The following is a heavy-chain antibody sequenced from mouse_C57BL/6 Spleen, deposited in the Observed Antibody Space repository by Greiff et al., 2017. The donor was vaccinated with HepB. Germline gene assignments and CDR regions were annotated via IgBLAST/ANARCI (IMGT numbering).Heavy chain of an antibody. J-gene: IGHJ1*03. CDR1: GYTFTSYW. Sequence: VQLQQSGAELVRPGSSVKLSCKASGYTFTSYWMHWVKQRPIQGLEWIGNIDPSDSETHYNQKFKDKATLTVDKSSSTAYMQLSSLTSADSAVYYCARSNYYGSSPGYFDVWGTGTTVTVSS. D-gene: IGHD1-1*01. CDR3: ARSNYYGSSPGYFDV. CDR2: IDPSDSET. V-gene: IGHV1-52*01.